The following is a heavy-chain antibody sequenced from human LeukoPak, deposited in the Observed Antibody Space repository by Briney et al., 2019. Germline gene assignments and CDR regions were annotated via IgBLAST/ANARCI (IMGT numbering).Heavy chain of an antibody. CDR3: AKLVAVAGRNY. Sequence: GGSLRLSCAASGFTFSSYAMSWVRQASGKGREGVSAISGRDDSTYYADSVKGRFTFSRDNSQNTLYLQMNSLRAEDTAVYSCAKLVAVAGRNYWGQGTLVTVSS. V-gene: IGHV3-23*01. CDR2: ISGRDDST. J-gene: IGHJ4*02. CDR1: GFTFSSYA. D-gene: IGHD6-19*01.